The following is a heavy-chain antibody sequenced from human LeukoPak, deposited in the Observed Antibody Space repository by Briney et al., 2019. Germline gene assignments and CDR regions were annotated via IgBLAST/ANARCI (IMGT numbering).Heavy chain of an antibody. D-gene: IGHD2-2*01. Sequence: ASVKVSCKASGYTFTSYGISWVRQAPGQGLEWMGWISAYNGNTNYAQKLQGRVTMTTDTSTSTAYMELRSLRSDDTAVYYCARGPFDCSSTSCHGDGAFDIWGQGTMVTVSS. CDR1: GYTFTSYG. V-gene: IGHV1-18*01. J-gene: IGHJ3*02. CDR3: ARGPFDCSSTSCHGDGAFDI. CDR2: ISAYNGNT.